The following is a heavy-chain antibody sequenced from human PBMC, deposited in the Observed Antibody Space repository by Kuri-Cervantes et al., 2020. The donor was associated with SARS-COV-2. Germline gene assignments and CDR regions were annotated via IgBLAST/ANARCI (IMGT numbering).Heavy chain of an antibody. CDR1: GFTFSGSA. Sequence: GESLKISCATSGFTFSGSAIHWVRQAPGKGLEWVGFVRRDGSNYYYGDSVKGRFTISRDNSKNSMYLQMNSLRVEDTAVYYCAKVETASLDYWGQGTLVTVSS. V-gene: IGHV3-30*02. CDR2: VRRDGSNY. J-gene: IGHJ4*02. CDR3: AKVETASLDY. D-gene: IGHD2-21*02.